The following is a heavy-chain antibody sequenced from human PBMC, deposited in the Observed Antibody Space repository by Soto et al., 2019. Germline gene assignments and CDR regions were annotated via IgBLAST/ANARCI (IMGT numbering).Heavy chain of an antibody. J-gene: IGHJ4*02. D-gene: IGHD3-3*01. V-gene: IGHV1-69*01. CDR2: IIPIFGTA. CDR3: ARELSPFFWSGDRQPLDY. Sequence: QVQLVQSGAEVKKPGSSVKVSCKASGGTFSSYAISWVRQAPGQGLEWMGGIIPIFGTANYAQKFQGRVTITADESTSTAYMELSSLRSEDTAVYYCARELSPFFWSGDRQPLDYWGQGTLVTVSS. CDR1: GGTFSSYA.